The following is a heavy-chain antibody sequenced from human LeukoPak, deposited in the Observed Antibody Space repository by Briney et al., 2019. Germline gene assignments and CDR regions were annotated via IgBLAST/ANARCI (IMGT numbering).Heavy chain of an antibody. V-gene: IGHV1-2*02. CDR1: GYTFTGYY. CDR2: INPNSGGT. J-gene: IGHJ4*02. D-gene: IGHD3-10*01. CDR3: ARVMVRGVIEFWDY. Sequence: ASVKVSCKASGYTFTGYYMHWVRQAPGQGLEWMGWINPNSGGTNYAQKFQGRVTMTRDTSISTAYMELSRLRSDDTAVYYCARVMVRGVIEFWDYWGQGTLVTVSS.